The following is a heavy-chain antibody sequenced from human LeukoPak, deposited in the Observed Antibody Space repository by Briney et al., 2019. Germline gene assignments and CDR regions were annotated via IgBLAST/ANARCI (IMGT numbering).Heavy chain of an antibody. CDR3: ARRGEAMDPFDY. CDR2: IYPGDSDT. CDR1: GYSFTSYW. J-gene: IGHJ4*02. Sequence: GESLKISCKDSGYSFTSYWIGWVRQMPGKGLEWMGIIYPGDSDTRYSPSFQGQVTISADKSINTAYLQWSSLKASDTAIYYCARRGEAMDPFDYWGQGTLVTISS. V-gene: IGHV5-51*01. D-gene: IGHD5-18*01.